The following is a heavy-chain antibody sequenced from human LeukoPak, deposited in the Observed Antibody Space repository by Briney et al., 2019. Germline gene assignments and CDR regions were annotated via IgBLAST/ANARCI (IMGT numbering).Heavy chain of an antibody. V-gene: IGHV4-59*08. CDR1: GGSVSGYY. J-gene: IGHJ5*02. CDR2: IYYSET. Sequence: PSETLSLTCTVSGGSVSGYYWTWVRQPPGKGLEWIGYIYYSETNYNPSLKRRVNISLDPTKNQLSLKLTSVTAADTAVYYGARRRNWLDHWGQGTLVTVSS. CDR3: ARRRNWLDH.